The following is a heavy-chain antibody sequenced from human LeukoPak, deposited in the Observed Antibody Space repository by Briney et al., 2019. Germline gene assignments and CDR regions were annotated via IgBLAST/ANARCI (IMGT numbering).Heavy chain of an antibody. CDR2: INWNGGST. D-gene: IGHD4-17*01. Sequence: GGSLRLSCAASGFTFDDYGMSWVRQAPGKGLEWVSGINWNGGSTGYADSVKGRFTISRDNSKNSLYLQMNSLRDEDTALYYCARGHLPYCGDYSLAVWAFDIWGQGTMVTVSS. CDR3: ARGHLPYCGDYSLAVWAFDI. V-gene: IGHV3-20*04. J-gene: IGHJ3*02. CDR1: GFTFDDYG.